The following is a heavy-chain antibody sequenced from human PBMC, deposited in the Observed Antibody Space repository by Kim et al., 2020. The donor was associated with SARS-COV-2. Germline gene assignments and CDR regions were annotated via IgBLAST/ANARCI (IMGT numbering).Heavy chain of an antibody. CDR2: ISWNSGSI. CDR3: AKFSRLGYSPDY. CDR1: GFTFDDYA. V-gene: IGHV3-9*01. D-gene: IGHD5-12*01. Sequence: GGSLRLSCAASGFTFDDYAMHWVRQAPGKGLEWVSGISWNSGSIGYADSVKGRFTISRDNAKNSLYLQMNSLRAEDTALYYCAKFSRLGYSPDYWGQGTLVTVSS. J-gene: IGHJ4*02.